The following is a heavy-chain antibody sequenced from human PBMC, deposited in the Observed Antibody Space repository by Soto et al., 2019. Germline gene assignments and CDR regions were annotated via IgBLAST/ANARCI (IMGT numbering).Heavy chain of an antibody. CDR2: IYHTGNA. V-gene: IGHV4-39*01. CDR1: GDSISNSRFY. CDR3: ARDFFDSSDYPTNWLDP. Sequence: SETLSLTCSVSGDSISNSRFYWAWIRQPPGEGLEWIGSIYHTGNAYYNPSLKSRVTISVDTSKNQFSLKLTSVTAADAALYYCARDFFDSSDYPTNWLDPWGQGTLVTVSS. D-gene: IGHD3-22*01. J-gene: IGHJ5*02.